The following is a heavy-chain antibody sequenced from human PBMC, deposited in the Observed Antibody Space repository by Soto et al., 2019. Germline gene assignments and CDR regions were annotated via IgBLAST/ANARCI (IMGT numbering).Heavy chain of an antibody. CDR3: AKDHPPGSGSYYCYGMDF. Sequence: GGSLRLSCAASGFTFSSYGVHWVRQAPGKGLEWVAVISYDGSNKYYADSVKGRFTISRDNSKNTLYLQMNSLRAEDTAVYYCAKDHPPGSGSYYCYGMDFWGQGTTVTVSS. J-gene: IGHJ6*02. CDR2: ISYDGSNK. CDR1: GFTFSSYG. V-gene: IGHV3-30*18. D-gene: IGHD1-26*01.